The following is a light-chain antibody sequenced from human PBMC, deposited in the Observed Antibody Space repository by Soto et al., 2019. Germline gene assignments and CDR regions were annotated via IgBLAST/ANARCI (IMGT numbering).Light chain of an antibody. Sequence: QYALTQPASVSGSPGQSITISCTGTSRDVGGYNYVSWYQQHPGKAPKLMIYEVSNRPSGVSNRFSGSKSGNTASLTISGLQAEDEADYYCSSYTSSSTLAYVFGTGTKLTVL. CDR1: SRDVGGYNY. CDR2: EVS. V-gene: IGLV2-14*01. CDR3: SSYTSSSTLAYV. J-gene: IGLJ1*01.